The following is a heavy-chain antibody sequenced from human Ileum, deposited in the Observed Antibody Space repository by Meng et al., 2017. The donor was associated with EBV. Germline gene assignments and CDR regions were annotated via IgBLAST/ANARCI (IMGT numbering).Heavy chain of an antibody. CDR2: LGAHDGDT. CDR1: DYTFMGYG. V-gene: IGHV1-18*01. CDR3: ARGTPGRSYSDY. Sequence: QVQRVQCGPGVQKHGASVKVSCKASDYTFMGYGVSWVRQAPGQGLEWMAWLGAHDGDTSHAPKFQGRVTVSADRPTATAYMELRSLRSDDTAVYYCARGTPGRSYSDYWGQGTLVTVSS. J-gene: IGHJ4*02. D-gene: IGHD3-10*01.